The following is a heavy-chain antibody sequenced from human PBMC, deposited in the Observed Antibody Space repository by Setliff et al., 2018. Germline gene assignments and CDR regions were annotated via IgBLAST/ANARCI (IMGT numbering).Heavy chain of an antibody. CDR1: GYTFTSYG. V-gene: IGHV1-18*01. J-gene: IGHJ4*02. CDR2: ISAYNGNT. D-gene: IGHD3-3*01. CDR3: ARDRGYNFWSGYFVKDYFDY. Sequence: ASVKVSCKASGYTFTSYGISWVRRAPGQGLEWMGWISAYNGNTNYAQKLQGRVTMTTDTSTSTAYMELRSLRSDDTAVYYCARDRGYNFWSGYFVKDYFDYWGQGTLVTVSS.